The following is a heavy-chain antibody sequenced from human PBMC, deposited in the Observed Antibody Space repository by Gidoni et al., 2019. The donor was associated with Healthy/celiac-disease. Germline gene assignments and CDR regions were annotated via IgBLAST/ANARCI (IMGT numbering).Heavy chain of an antibody. J-gene: IGHJ4*02. CDR3: ARSPSVEVTHYYFDY. Sequence: QVTLRESGPALVKPTQTLTLTCTFSGFSLSTSGMCVSWIRQPPGKALEWLARIDWDDDKYYSTSLKTRLTISKDTSKNQVVLTMTNMDPVDTATYYCARSPSVEVTHYYFDYWGQGTLVTVSS. CDR1: GFSLSTSGMC. V-gene: IGHV2-70*15. D-gene: IGHD2-21*02. CDR2: IDWDDDK.